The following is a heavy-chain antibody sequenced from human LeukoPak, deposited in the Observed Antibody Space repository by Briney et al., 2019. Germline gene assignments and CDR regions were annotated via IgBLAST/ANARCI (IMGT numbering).Heavy chain of an antibody. V-gene: IGHV1-69*13. CDR1: GGTFSSYA. D-gene: IGHD3-3*01. J-gene: IGHJ5*02. CDR2: IIPIFGTA. CDR3: ARAFLEWLLPNWFDP. Sequence: ASVTVSCTASGGTFSSYAISWVRQAPGQGLEWMGGIIPIFGTANYAQKFQGRVTITADESTSTAYMELSSLRSEDTAVYYCARAFLEWLLPNWFDPWGQGTLVTVSS.